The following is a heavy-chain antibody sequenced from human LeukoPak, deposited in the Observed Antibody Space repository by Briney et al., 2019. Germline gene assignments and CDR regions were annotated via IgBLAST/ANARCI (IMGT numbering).Heavy chain of an antibody. D-gene: IGHD6-19*01. Sequence: PGGSLRLSCAAFGFTFSSYSMNWVRQAPGKGLEWVSGISWNSGSIGYADFVKGRFTISRDNAKNSLYLQMNSLRAEDTALYYCAKAQTGYSSGPDDYWGQGTLVTVSS. CDR2: ISWNSGSI. J-gene: IGHJ4*02. V-gene: IGHV3-9*01. CDR3: AKAQTGYSSGPDDY. CDR1: GFTFSSYS.